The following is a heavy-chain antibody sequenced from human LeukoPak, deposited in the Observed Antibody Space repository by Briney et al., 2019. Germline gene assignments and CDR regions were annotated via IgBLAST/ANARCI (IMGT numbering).Heavy chain of an antibody. CDR3: ARGHEFWSARAFDY. CDR2: INTSGGST. Sequence: ASVKVSFTASGYTFTIYYMHWVRQPPGQELEWMGIINTSGGSTSYAHKFQGRVTITSDTSTSTVYMELSSLRSEDTDVYYCARGHEFWSARAFDYWGQGTRVTVSS. V-gene: IGHV1-46*03. J-gene: IGHJ4*02. CDR1: GYTFTIYY. D-gene: IGHD3-3*01.